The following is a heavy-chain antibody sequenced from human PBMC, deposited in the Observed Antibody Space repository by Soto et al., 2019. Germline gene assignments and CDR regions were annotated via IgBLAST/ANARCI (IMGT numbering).Heavy chain of an antibody. J-gene: IGHJ6*03. D-gene: IGHD2-8*02. CDR2: IRSKANSYAT. CDR1: GFTFSGSA. CDR3: TSGMWCIGQKYYYYYYMDV. Sequence: EVQLVESGGGLVQPGGSLKLSCAASGFTFSGSAMHWVRQASGKGLEWVGRIRSKANSYATAYAASVKGRFTISRDDSKNTAYLQMNSLKTEDTAVYYCTSGMWCIGQKYYYYYYMDVWGKGTTVTVSS. V-gene: IGHV3-73*01.